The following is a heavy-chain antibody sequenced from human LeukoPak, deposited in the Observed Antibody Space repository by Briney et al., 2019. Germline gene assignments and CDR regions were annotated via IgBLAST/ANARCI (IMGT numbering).Heavy chain of an antibody. CDR2: ISSNGGRT. CDR1: GFTFSRYA. Sequence: GGSLRLSCAASGFTFSRYAMHWVRQAPGKGLEYVSAISSNGGRTYYENSVKGRFTISRDNSKNTLYLQMGSLRAEDMAVYYCARDFVHYYDSSGFDYYFDFWGQGTMVTVSS. J-gene: IGHJ4*02. D-gene: IGHD3-22*01. CDR3: ARDFVHYYDSSGFDYYFDF. V-gene: IGHV3-64*01.